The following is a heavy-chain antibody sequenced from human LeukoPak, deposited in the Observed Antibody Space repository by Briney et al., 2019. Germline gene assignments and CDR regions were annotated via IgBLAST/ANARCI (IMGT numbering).Heavy chain of an antibody. D-gene: IGHD1-26*01. CDR1: GYTFTSYD. J-gene: IGHJ6*03. Sequence: ASVKVSCKASGYTFTSYDINWVRQATGQGLEWMGWMNPNSGNTGYAQKFQGRVTMTRNTSISTAYMELSSLRSEDTAVYYCARTGRELRYYYYMDVWGKGTTVTVSS. CDR2: MNPNSGNT. CDR3: ARTGRELRYYYYMDV. V-gene: IGHV1-8*01.